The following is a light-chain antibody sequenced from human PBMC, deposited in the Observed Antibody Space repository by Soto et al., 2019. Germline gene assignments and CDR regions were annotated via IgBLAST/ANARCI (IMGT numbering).Light chain of an antibody. CDR3: QQLNTYPVT. CDR2: AAS. Sequence: IQLTQSPSSLSASVGDSVTITCRASQGISRYLSWYQQKPGRAPKLLISAASTLQSGVPARFSVSGSGTDFTLSITSLQPEDFATYYCQQLNTYPVTFGGGTKVEIK. CDR1: QGISRY. V-gene: IGKV1-9*01. J-gene: IGKJ4*01.